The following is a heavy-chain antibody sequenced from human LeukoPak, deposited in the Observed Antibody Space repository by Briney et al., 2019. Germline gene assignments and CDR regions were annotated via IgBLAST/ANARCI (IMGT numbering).Heavy chain of an antibody. CDR3: AKDESYYYDSSGLFDY. CDR1: GFTFDDYA. D-gene: IGHD3-22*01. V-gene: IGHV3-9*01. Sequence: GGSLRLSCAASGFTFDDYAMHWVRQAPGKGLEWVSGISWNSGSIGYVDSVKGRFTISRDNAKNSLYLQMNSLRAEDTALYYCAKDESYYYDSSGLFDYWGQGTLVTVSS. J-gene: IGHJ4*02. CDR2: ISWNSGSI.